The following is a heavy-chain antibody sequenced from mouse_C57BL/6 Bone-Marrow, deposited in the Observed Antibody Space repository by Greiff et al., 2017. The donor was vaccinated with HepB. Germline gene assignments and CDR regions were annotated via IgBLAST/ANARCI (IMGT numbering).Heavy chain of an antibody. CDR2: ISSGSSTI. V-gene: IGHV5-17*01. CDR3: ARRVSKAWFAY. CDR1: GFTFSDYG. Sequence: EVMLVESGGGLVKPGGSLKLSCAASGFTFSDYGMHWVRQAPEKGLEWVAYISSGSSTIYYADTVKGRFTISRDNAKNTLFLQMTSLRSEDTAMYYCARRVSKAWFAYWGQGTLVTVSA. J-gene: IGHJ3*01.